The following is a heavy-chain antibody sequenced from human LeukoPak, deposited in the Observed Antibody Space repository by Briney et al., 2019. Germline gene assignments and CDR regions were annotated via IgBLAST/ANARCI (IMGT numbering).Heavy chain of an antibody. CDR1: GFTFSSYA. V-gene: IGHV3-23*01. CDR3: AKPSLYYDILTGFIHDAFDI. J-gene: IGHJ3*02. D-gene: IGHD3-9*01. CDR2: ISGSGGST. Sequence: GGSLRLSCAASGFTFSSYAMSWVRQAPGKGLEWVSAISGSGGSTYYADSVKGRFTISRDNSKNTLYLQMNSLRAEDTAVYYCAKPSLYYDILTGFIHDAFDIWGQGTMVTVSS.